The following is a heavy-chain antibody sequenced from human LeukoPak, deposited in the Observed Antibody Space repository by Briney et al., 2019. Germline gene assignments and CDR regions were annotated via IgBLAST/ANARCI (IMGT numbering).Heavy chain of an antibody. CDR1: GGSISSYY. V-gene: IGHV4-59*01. CDR2: IYYSGST. D-gene: IGHD7-27*01. J-gene: IGHJ4*02. CDR3: ARDPTGEGGFDY. Sequence: PSETLSLTCTVSGGSISSYYWSWLRQPPGKGPEWIGYIYYSGSTNYNPSLKSRVTISVDTSKNQFSLKLSSVTAADTAVYYCARDPTGEGGFDYWGQGTLVTVSS.